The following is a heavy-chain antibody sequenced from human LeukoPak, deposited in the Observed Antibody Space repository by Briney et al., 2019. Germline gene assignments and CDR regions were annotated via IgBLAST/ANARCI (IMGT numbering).Heavy chain of an antibody. J-gene: IGHJ4*02. D-gene: IGHD3-10*01. Sequence: GGSLRLSCAASGFTFSSYGMHWVRQAPGKGLEWVAFIRYDGSNKYYADSVKGRFTISRDNSKNTLYLQMNSLRAEDTAVYYCAKQTVVRGVIIRAIFDYWGQGTLVTVSS. CDR2: IRYDGSNK. CDR3: AKQTVVRGVIIRAIFDY. V-gene: IGHV3-30*02. CDR1: GFTFSSYG.